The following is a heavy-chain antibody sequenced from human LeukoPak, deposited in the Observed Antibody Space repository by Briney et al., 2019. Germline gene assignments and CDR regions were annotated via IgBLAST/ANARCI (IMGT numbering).Heavy chain of an antibody. Sequence: GGSLRLSCVASGFTFSSHGMNWVRQAPGKGLEWVSFISSSSYIYYADSVKGRFTISRHNAKNSLYLQMNSLRAEDTAVYYCARDHDWDYMDVWGKGTTVTVSS. J-gene: IGHJ6*03. CDR2: ISSSSYI. CDR1: GFTFSSHG. CDR3: ARDHDWDYMDV. V-gene: IGHV3-21*01. D-gene: IGHD3-9*01.